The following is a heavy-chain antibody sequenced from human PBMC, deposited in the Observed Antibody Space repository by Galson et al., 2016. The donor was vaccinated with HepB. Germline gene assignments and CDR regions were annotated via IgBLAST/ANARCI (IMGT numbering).Heavy chain of an antibody. V-gene: IGHV3-7*01. CDR1: GLTFSRHR. D-gene: IGHD1-14*01. J-gene: IGHJ4*02. CDR3: VPNRAFDY. CDR2: INQDGSQK. Sequence: SLRLSCAASGLTFSRHRMSWARQAPGKGLEWVANINQDGSQKYYVDSVKGRFTISSDNAKNSLYLQMNSLRVEDTAVYYCVPNRAFDYWGQGTLVTVSS.